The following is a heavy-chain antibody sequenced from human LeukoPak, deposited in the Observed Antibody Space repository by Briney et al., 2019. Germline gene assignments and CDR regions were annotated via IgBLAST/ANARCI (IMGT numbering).Heavy chain of an antibody. CDR3: ARRARATGGGDYFDY. J-gene: IGHJ4*02. Sequence: SETLSLTCTVSGGSITSYYRTWIRQPPGKGLEWIGYVYYTGNTNYNPSLKSRVTISLDTSRSRFSLQLSSVTAADTAIYYCARRARATGGGDYFDYWGQGTLVTVSS. CDR1: GGSITSYY. CDR2: VYYTGNT. V-gene: IGHV4-59*08. D-gene: IGHD2-15*01.